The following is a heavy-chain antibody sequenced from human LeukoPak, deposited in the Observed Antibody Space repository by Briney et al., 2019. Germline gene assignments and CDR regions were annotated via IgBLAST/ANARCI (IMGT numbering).Heavy chain of an antibody. CDR3: ARIFIRNGYSSYFDC. CDR2: AYQSGTT. V-gene: IGHV4-38-2*02. CDR1: GFSISSGHY. J-gene: IGHJ4*02. Sequence: PETLSLTCTVSGFSISSGHYWGWVRQPPGAGLEWIGSAYQSGTTYYNPSLKSRVTTSVGMSKNQFSLRLRPVTAADTAVYYCARIFIRNGYSSYFDCWGQGTLVTVSS. D-gene: IGHD5-18*01.